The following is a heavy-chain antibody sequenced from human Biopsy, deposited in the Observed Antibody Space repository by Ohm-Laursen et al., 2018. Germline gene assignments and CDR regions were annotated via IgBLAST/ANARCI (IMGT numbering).Heavy chain of an antibody. J-gene: IGHJ5*02. V-gene: IGHV3-33*01. CDR3: ARDDDTTGHYMILNH. CDR2: MWSDGINK. D-gene: IGHD3-9*01. Sequence: SLRLSCTASGFAFSYYGLHLVRQAPGKGLQWVAVMWSDGINKNYADSVKGRFTVSRDNSNNVLYLQMSSLRDGDSAVYYCARDDDTTGHYMILNHWGQGTLVTVSS. CDR1: GFAFSYYG.